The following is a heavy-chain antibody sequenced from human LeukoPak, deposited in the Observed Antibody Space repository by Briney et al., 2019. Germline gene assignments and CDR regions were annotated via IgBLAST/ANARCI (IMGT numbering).Heavy chain of an antibody. CDR3: ARDHPARPLDY. CDR1: GGTFSSYA. V-gene: IGHV1-69*04. Sequence: GASVKVSCKASGGTFSSYAISWVRQAPGQGLEWMGRIIPILGIANYAQKFQGRVTITADKSTSTAYMELRSLRSDDTAVYYCARDHPARPLDYWGQGTLVTVSS. D-gene: IGHD6-6*01. J-gene: IGHJ4*02. CDR2: IIPILGIA.